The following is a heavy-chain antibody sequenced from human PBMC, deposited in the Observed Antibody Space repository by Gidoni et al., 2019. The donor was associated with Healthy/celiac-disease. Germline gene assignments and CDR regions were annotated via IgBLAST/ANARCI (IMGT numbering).Heavy chain of an antibody. CDR2: MNPNRGKK. V-gene: IGHV1-8*01. J-gene: IGHJ6*02. CDR3: ASHVYGDYVGGMDV. Sequence: QVQLVQSGAEVKKPGASVKVSCKASGYTFTSYDINGVRQATGKGLGWMGWMNPNRGKKGHAQKFQGRETMTRNTSISTAYMELSSLRSEDTAVYYCASHVYGDYVGGMDVWGQGTTVTVSS. D-gene: IGHD4-17*01. CDR1: GYTFTSYD.